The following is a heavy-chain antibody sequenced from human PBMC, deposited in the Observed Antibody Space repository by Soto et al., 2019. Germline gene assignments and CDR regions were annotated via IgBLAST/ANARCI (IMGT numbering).Heavy chain of an antibody. D-gene: IGHD1-26*01. CDR2: IYYSGST. J-gene: IGHJ6*02. CDR1: GGSVSSGSYY. Sequence: PSETLSLTCTVSGGSVSSGSYYWSWIRQPPGKGLEWIGYIYYSGSTNYNPSLKSRVTISVDTSKNQFSLKLSSVTAADTAVYYCASLKKWELPPGDYYYYGMDVWGQGTTVTVSS. V-gene: IGHV4-61*01. CDR3: ASLKKWELPPGDYYYYGMDV.